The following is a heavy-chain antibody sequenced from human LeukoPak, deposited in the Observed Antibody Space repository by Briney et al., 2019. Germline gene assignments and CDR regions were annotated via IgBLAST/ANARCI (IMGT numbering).Heavy chain of an antibody. D-gene: IGHD6-19*01. CDR3: ARAGTSGWYGEY. J-gene: IGHJ4*02. Sequence: SETLSLTCTVSGGSISSYYWSWIRQPPGKGLEWIGYIAYNGNTNYSPSLKSRVTTSVDTSKNQFSLKLSSVTAADTAVYYCARAGTSGWYGEYWGQGILVTVSS. CDR1: GGSISSYY. CDR2: IAYNGNT. V-gene: IGHV4-59*01.